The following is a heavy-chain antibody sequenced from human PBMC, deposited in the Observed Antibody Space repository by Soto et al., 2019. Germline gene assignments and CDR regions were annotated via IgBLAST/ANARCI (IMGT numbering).Heavy chain of an antibody. V-gene: IGHV1-24*01. CDR1: GYTLLELS. D-gene: IGHD1-1*01. J-gene: IGHJ4*02. CDR3: EYQNWRWREQFDH. Sequence: ASVKVSCKLSGYTLLELSIHWVRQAPGKGLEWMGGYDPEDAKTIYAQKSQGRVIMTEDTSTNTAYLEVRGLRYEDTAVYYCEYQNWRWREQFDHWGQGTLVTVSS. CDR2: YDPEDAKT.